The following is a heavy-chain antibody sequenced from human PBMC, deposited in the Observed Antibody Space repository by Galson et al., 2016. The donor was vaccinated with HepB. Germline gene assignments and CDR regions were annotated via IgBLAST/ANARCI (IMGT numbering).Heavy chain of an antibody. CDR1: GYTFGNYG. V-gene: IGHV1-18*01. Sequence: SVKVSCKASGYTFGNYGISWVRQAPGQGLEWMAWISAYNGNSSTDYAQKFQGRVSMTTDPSTSTAYMELTSLKSDDTAVYYCARDFCSGGSCSPPLGYWGQGTLVTVSS. CDR2: ISAYNGNSST. CDR3: ARDFCSGGSCSPPLGY. J-gene: IGHJ4*02. D-gene: IGHD2-15*01.